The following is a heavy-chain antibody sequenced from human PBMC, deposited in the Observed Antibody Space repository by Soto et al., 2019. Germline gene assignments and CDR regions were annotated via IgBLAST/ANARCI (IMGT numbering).Heavy chain of an antibody. CDR1: GFTFSSYA. J-gene: IGHJ4*02. V-gene: IGHV3-23*01. D-gene: IGHD6-6*01. CDR3: AKRSRSSTFDY. Sequence: EVQLLESGGGLVQPGESLRLSCAASGFTFSSYAMSWVRQARGKGLEWVSVISGSDDSTYYADSVKGRFTISRDNSKNTLYLQMNSLRAEDTAVYYCAKRSRSSTFDYWGQGTLVTVSS. CDR2: ISGSDDST.